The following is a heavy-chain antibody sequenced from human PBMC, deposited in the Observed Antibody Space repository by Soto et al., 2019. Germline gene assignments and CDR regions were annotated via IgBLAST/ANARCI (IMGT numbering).Heavy chain of an antibody. CDR3: ATENYTDSGTSHKEGNFFDN. CDR1: GGAFNTYT. J-gene: IGHJ4*02. Sequence: QVQLVQSGAEVKKPGSSVKVSCKAFGGAFNTYTFSWERQAPGQGIEWVGRSVPVLGITNSARKCQDRDTITADNSTSTVYMELSSLKSEDTAVYYCATENYTDSGTSHKEGNFFDNWGQGTLVTVSS. CDR2: SVPVLGIT. V-gene: IGHV1-69*08. D-gene: IGHD3-10*01.